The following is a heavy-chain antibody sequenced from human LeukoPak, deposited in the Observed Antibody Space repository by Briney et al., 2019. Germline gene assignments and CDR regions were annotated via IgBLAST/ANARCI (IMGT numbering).Heavy chain of an antibody. CDR3: ARGSFFSTARWFDP. CDR2: ISVDGSDK. CDR1: GFTFSGYG. V-gene: IGHV3-33*01. J-gene: IGHJ5*02. Sequence: GRSLRLSCAASGFTFSGYGANWVRQAPGKGLEWVAVISVDGSDKYYADSVKGRFTISRDNSNNTLYLQMNSLRVEDTAMYYCARGSFFSTARWFDPWGQGTLVTVSS. D-gene: IGHD3/OR15-3a*01.